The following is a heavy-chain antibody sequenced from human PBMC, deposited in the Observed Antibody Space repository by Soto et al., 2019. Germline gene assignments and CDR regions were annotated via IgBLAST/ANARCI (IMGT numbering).Heavy chain of an antibody. CDR2: ISSSGTTT. Sequence: PGGSLRLSCAASGFTFSTYSMNWVRQAPGKGLEWVSDISSSGTTTFYAKSVKGRFIISRDDAKNSLYLQMNGLRAEDTAVYYCAKTQRGIRAFDIWGQGTMVTVSS. D-gene: IGHD3-16*01. CDR1: GFTFSTYS. V-gene: IGHV3-48*01. J-gene: IGHJ3*02. CDR3: AKTQRGIRAFDI.